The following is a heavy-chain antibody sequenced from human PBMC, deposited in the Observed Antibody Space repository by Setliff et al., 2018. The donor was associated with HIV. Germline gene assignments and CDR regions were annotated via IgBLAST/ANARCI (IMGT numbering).Heavy chain of an antibody. CDR3: ARGNGYSYGLMSAFDI. CDR1: DASISSHY. D-gene: IGHD5-18*01. CDR2: IYYSGST. J-gene: IGHJ3*02. V-gene: IGHV4-59*11. Sequence: SETLSLTCTVSDASISSHYWSWIRQPPGKGLEWIAYIYYSGSTSYNPSLKSRVTVSIDTSKNRFSLKLSSVTAADTAVYYCARGNGYSYGLMSAFDIWGQGTMVTVSS.